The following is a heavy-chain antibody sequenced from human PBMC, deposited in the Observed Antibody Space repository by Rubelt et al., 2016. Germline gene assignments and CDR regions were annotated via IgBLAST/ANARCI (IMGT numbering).Heavy chain of an antibody. Sequence: QLQMQESGPGLVKPSETLSLTCTVSGGSISSSSYYWGWIRQHPGKGLEWIGYISYSAKTSYSPSLKSRIVISVDTSENQFSLKVSSVTAADTAVYYCARKGRSSVGHFDYWGQGILVTVSS. J-gene: IGHJ4*02. CDR1: GGSISSSSYY. CDR2: ISYSAKT. CDR3: ARKGRSSVGHFDY. V-gene: IGHV4-31*03.